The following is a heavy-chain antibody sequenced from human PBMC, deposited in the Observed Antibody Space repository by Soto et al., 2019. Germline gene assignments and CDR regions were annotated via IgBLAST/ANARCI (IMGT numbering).Heavy chain of an antibody. J-gene: IGHJ4*02. D-gene: IGHD3-22*01. CDR1: GDSVSGGDSY. Sequence: QVQLQESGPGLVKPSQTLSLTCTVSGDSVSGGDSYWSWIRQPPGKALEWIGYTSFSGYTSYTPSLTSRVTISVDMSKSQFSLMLTSVTAADTAIYYCVRGGNPYHYATSGPGTFDKWGQGTLVSVSS. CDR3: VRGGNPYHYATSGPGTFDK. V-gene: IGHV4-30-4*01. CDR2: TSFSGYT.